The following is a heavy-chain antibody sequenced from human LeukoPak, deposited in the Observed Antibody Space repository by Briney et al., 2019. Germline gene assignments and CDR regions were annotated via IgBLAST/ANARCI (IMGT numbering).Heavy chain of an antibody. D-gene: IGHD6-13*01. CDR2: IHYSGST. CDR3: ARDSSSYNAFDI. Sequence: PSETLSLTCTVSGGSISNYYWSWIRQPPGKGLEWIGYIHYSGSTNYNPSLKSRVTISVDTSKNQFSLKLSSVTAADTAVYYCARDSSSYNAFDIWGQGTMVTASS. J-gene: IGHJ3*02. V-gene: IGHV4-59*12. CDR1: GGSISNYY.